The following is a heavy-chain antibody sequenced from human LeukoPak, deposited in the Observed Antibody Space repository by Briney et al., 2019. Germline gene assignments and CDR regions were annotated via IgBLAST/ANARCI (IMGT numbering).Heavy chain of an antibody. CDR3: ARMGAYCGGDCGRWFDP. CDR2: IFHSGYT. J-gene: IGHJ5*02. V-gene: IGHV4-38-2*02. D-gene: IGHD2-21*01. CDR1: SYSISSDHY. Sequence: SETLSLTCTVSSYSISSDHYWGWIRQSPGKGLEWIGSIFHSGYTFYSPSLKSRVTISVDTSKNQFSLKLSSVTAADTAVYYCARMGAYCGGDCGRWFDPWGQGTLVTVSS.